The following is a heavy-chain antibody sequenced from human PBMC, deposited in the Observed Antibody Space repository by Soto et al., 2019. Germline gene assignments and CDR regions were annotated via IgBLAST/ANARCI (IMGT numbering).Heavy chain of an antibody. CDR1: GYPFTDYY. CDR3: ARQGGDIVQTVHALPWY. V-gene: IGHV1-2*07. CDR2: INPNSGAT. D-gene: IGHD2-8*01. J-gene: IGHJ4*02. Sequence: GGSVKVYFKASGYPFTDYYMHLVRQAPGQGLEWMGWINPNSGATSYAHRFQGRVTMTRDTSISTAYMELSRLTSDDTAVYYCARQGGDIVQTVHALPWYWGQGTMVTVSS.